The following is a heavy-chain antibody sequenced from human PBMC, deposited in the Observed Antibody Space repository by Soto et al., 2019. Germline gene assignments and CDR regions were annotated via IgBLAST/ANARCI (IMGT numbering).Heavy chain of an antibody. CDR1: GFTFSSYS. CDR3: ARMTMTTVTSRHFQH. V-gene: IGHV3-48*01. CDR2: ISSSSSTI. J-gene: IGHJ1*01. D-gene: IGHD4-17*01. Sequence: EVQLVESGGGLVQPGGSLRLSCAASGFTFSSYSMNWVRQAPGKGLEWVSYISSSSSTIYYADSVKGRFTISRDNAKDSLYLQMNSLRAEDTALYYCARMTMTTVTSRHFQHWGQGTLVTVSS.